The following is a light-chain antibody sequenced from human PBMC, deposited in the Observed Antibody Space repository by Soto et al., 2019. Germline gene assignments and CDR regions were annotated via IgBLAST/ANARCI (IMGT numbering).Light chain of an antibody. CDR1: QNISAW. V-gene: IGKV1-5*01. CDR3: QQYSTLSGT. J-gene: IGKJ1*01. CDR2: DAS. Sequence: DIPMTQSPSTLSASVGDTITITCRASQNISAWLAWYQHELGKAPRLLISDASNLESGVPSRFSGSGSETEFTLTITNLQPADFTSYYCQQYSTLSGTFGQGTKVEIK.